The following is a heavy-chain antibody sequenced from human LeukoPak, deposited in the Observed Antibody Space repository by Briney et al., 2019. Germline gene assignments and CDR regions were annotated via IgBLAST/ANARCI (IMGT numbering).Heavy chain of an antibody. CDR3: ARVKGLYYDSSGYYDY. D-gene: IGHD3-22*01. V-gene: IGHV4-31*03. J-gene: IGHJ4*02. CDR1: GASISSGGYY. CDR2: IYYSGST. Sequence: SETLSLTCTVSGASISSGGYYWSWIRQQPGKGLEWIGYIYYSGSTYYNPSLKSRVTISVDTSKNQFSLKLSSVTAADTAVYYCARVKGLYYDSSGYYDYWGQGTLVTVSS.